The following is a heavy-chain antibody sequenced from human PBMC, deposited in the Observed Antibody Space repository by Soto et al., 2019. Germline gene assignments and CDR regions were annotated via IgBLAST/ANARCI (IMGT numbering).Heavy chain of an antibody. V-gene: IGHV1-46*01. CDR2: INPSGGST. D-gene: IGHD2-21*02. CDR1: GYTFTSYY. Sequence: ASVKVSFKAAGYTFTSYYMHWVRQAPGQGLEWMGIINPSGGSTSYAQKFQGRVTMTRDTSTSTVYMELSSLRSEDTAVYYCAREHIVVVTANTSPDFQHWGQGTLVTVSS. J-gene: IGHJ1*01. CDR3: AREHIVVVTANTSPDFQH.